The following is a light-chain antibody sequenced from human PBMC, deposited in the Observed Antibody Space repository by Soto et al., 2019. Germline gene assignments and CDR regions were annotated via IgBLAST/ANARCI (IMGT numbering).Light chain of an antibody. CDR3: SSYTSSSTLYV. Sequence: QSALTQPASVSGSPGQSITISCTGTSSDVGGYNYVSWYQQHPGKAPKLMIYEVSNRPSGVSNRFSGSKSGNTASLTISGLQADDEADYYCSSYTSSSTLYVFGTGTKPTVL. J-gene: IGLJ1*01. V-gene: IGLV2-14*01. CDR1: SSDVGGYNY. CDR2: EVS.